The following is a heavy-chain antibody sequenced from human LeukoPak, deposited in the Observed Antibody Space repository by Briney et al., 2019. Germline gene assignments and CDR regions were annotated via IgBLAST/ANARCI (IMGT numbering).Heavy chain of an antibody. CDR2: ISSSSSYI. CDR1: GFTFSSYS. CDR3: AKGRTAGYSSSWDTDY. J-gene: IGHJ4*02. D-gene: IGHD6-13*01. V-gene: IGHV3-21*01. Sequence: PGGSLRLSCAASGFTFSSYSMNWVRQAPGKGMEWVSSISSSSSYIYYADSVKGRFTISRDNAKNSLYLQMNSLRAEDTAVYYCAKGRTAGYSSSWDTDYWGQGTLVTVSS.